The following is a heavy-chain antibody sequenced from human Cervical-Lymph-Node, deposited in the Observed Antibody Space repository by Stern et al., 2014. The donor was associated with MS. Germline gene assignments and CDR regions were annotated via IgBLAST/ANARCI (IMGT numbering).Heavy chain of an antibody. D-gene: IGHD2-15*01. V-gene: IGHV3-9*01. CDR3: AKDIAVARRGAFDI. J-gene: IGHJ3*02. CDR2: VSWNSGTI. CDR1: GFTFDDYA. Sequence: QLVESGGDLVQPGRSLRLSCAASGFTFDDYAIHWVRQAPGKGLEWVSSVSWNSGTIAYADSVKGRFTISGDNAENSVYLQMNSLRPEDTAFYYCAKDIAVARRGAFDIWGQGTMVTVSS.